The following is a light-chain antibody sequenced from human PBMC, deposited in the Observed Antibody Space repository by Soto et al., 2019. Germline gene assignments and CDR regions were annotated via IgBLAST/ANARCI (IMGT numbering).Light chain of an antibody. V-gene: IGLV2-23*01. J-gene: IGLJ2*01. Sequence: QSVLTQPASVSGSPGQSITISCTGTSSDVGSYNLDSWYQQHPGKAPKLMIYEGSKRPSGVSNRFSGSKSGNTASLTISGLQAEDEADYYCCSYAGSDVVFGGGTKLTVL. CDR1: SSDVGSYNL. CDR3: CSYAGSDVV. CDR2: EGS.